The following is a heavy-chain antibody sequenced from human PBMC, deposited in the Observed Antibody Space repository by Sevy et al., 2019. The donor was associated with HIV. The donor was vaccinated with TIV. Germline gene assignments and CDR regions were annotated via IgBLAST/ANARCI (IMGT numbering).Heavy chain of an antibody. J-gene: IGHJ4*02. CDR2: IYHSGST. D-gene: IGHD6-13*01. CDR3: AVGYSSSWAFDY. Sequence: SETLSLTCAVSGGSISSSNWWSWVRQPPGKGLEWIGEIYHSGSTNYNPSLKSRVTISVDKSKNQFSLKLSYVTAADTAVYYCAVGYSSSWAFDYWGQGTLVTVSS. CDR1: GGSISSSNW. V-gene: IGHV4-4*02.